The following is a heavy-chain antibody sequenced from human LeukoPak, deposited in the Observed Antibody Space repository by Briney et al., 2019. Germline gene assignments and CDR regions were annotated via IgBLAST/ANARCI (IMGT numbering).Heavy chain of an antibody. J-gene: IGHJ4*02. CDR2: ISSSSSTI. CDR1: GFTFSSYS. D-gene: IGHD3-9*01. V-gene: IGHV3-48*04. CDR3: ARDLHYDISY. Sequence: GGSLRLSCAASGFTFSSYSMNWVRQAPGKGLEWVSYISSSSSTIYYADSVKGRFTISRDNAKKSLYLQMNSLRAEDTAVYYCARDLHYDISYWGQGTLVTVSS.